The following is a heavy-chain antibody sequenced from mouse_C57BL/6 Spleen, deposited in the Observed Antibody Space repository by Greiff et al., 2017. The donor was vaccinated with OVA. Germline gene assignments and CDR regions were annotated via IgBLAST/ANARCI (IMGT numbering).Heavy chain of an antibody. CDR1: GFNIKNTY. Sequence: EVQLQQSVAELVRPGASVKLSCTASGFNIKNTYMHWVKQRPEQGLEWIGRIDPANGNTKYAPKFQGKATLTVDTSSSTAYMQLSSLTSEDSAVYYCARMGDYDFHFDYWGQGTTLTVSS. CDR3: ARMGDYDFHFDY. CDR2: IDPANGNT. J-gene: IGHJ2*01. D-gene: IGHD2-4*01. V-gene: IGHV14-3*01.